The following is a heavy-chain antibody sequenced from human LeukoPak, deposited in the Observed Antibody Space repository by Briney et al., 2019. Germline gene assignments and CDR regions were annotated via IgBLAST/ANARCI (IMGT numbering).Heavy chain of an antibody. Sequence: GASVKVFCKASGYTFTDYYMHWVRQAPGQGREWMGWINPKSGATRYEQNFQGRVTMTRDTSISTAYMELSRLRSDDTAVYYCAREAGDNTYNVWGQGTMVTVSS. CDR1: GYTFTDYY. J-gene: IGHJ3*01. CDR2: INPKSGAT. CDR3: AREAGDNTYNV. D-gene: IGHD7-27*01. V-gene: IGHV1-2*02.